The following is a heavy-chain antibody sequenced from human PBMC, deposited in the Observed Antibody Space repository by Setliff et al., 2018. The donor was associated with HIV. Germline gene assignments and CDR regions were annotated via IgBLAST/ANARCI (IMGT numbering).Heavy chain of an antibody. CDR2: MNPNSGNT. Sequence: ASVKVSCKTSGYTFTSYDINWVRQATGQGLEWMGWMNPNSGNTGYAQKFQGRVTITADESMSTAYMELSGLRSEDTAVYYCARGIVWGSAYVYYFDSWGQGTLVTVSS. V-gene: IGHV1-8*01. D-gene: IGHD5-12*01. J-gene: IGHJ4*02. CDR1: GYTFTSYD. CDR3: ARGIVWGSAYVYYFDS.